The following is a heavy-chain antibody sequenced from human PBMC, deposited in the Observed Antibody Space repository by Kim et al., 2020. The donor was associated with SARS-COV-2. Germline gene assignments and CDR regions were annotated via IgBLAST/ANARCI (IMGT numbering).Heavy chain of an antibody. J-gene: IGHJ6*03. D-gene: IGHD3-10*01. Sequence: RFTISRDNAKNSLYLQMNSLRAEDTAVYYCARVSLLWFGESSNSPYYMDVWGKGTTVTVSS. V-gene: IGHV3-11*06. CDR3: ARVSLLWFGESSNSPYYMDV.